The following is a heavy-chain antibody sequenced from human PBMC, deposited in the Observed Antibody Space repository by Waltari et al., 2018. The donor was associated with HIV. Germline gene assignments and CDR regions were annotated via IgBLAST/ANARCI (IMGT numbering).Heavy chain of an antibody. CDR1: GGSISSGSYY. D-gene: IGHD5-18*01. Sequence: QVQLQESGPGLVKPSQTLSLTCTVSGGSISSGSYYWSWIRQPAGKGLEWIVRIYTSGRTNYNPSLKSRVTISVDTSKNQFSLKLSSVTAADTAVYYCARRGIQLWFYAFDIWGQGTMVTVSS. J-gene: IGHJ3*02. CDR2: IYTSGRT. CDR3: ARRGIQLWFYAFDI. V-gene: IGHV4-61*02.